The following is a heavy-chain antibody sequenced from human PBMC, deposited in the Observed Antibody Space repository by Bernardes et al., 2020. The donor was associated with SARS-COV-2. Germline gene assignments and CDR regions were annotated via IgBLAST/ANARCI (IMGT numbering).Heavy chain of an antibody. V-gene: IGHV3-23*01. J-gene: IGHJ4*02. CDR2: ISAGGAST. D-gene: IGHD3-16*02. CDR3: AKDQISFNNESWHF. CDR1: GFTFTSYA. Sequence: GRSLWLFCASSGFTFTSYAMTRARQAPGRGLEWVSGISAGGASTYYADSVKGRFTISRDNSKNTLYLQINSLRGEDTAVYYCAKDQISFNNESWHFWGQGILVTVSS.